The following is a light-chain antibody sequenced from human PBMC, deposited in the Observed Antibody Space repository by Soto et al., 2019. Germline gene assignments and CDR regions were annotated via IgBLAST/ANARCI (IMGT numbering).Light chain of an antibody. CDR3: HVWDSITNHVV. V-gene: IGLV3-21*04. CDR2: SDN. CDR1: DIGRKS. Sequence: SYELTQPPSVAVATGTTASISCEGNDIGRKSVHWYQKKSGQAPVLVIHSDNDRPSGIPDRFSGSNYGNTATLTISRVEAGDEAVYYWHVWDSITNHVVFGGGTKLTVL. J-gene: IGLJ2*01.